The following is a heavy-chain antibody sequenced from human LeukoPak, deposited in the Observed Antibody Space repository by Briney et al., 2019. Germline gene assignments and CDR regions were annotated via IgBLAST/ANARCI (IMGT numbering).Heavy chain of an antibody. CDR3: ARRNVLLWFGEVDAFDI. CDR1: GYTFTSYG. V-gene: IGHV1-18*01. J-gene: IGHJ3*02. CDR2: ISAYNGNT. D-gene: IGHD3-10*01. Sequence: GASVKVSCKASGYTFTSYGISWVRQAPGRGLEWMGWISAYNGNTNYAQRLQGRVTMTTDTSTSTAYMELRSLRSDDTAVYYCARRNVLLWFGEVDAFDIWGQGTMVTVSS.